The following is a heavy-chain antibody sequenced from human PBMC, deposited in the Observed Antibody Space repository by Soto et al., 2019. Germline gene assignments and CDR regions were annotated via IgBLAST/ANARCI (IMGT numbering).Heavy chain of an antibody. V-gene: IGHV3-64*01. CDR1: GFTFSSYA. Sequence: GGSLRLSCAASGFTFSSYAMHWVRQAPGKGLEYVSAISSNGGSTYYANSVKGRFTISRDNSKNTLYLQMGSLRAEDMAVYYCARGVAMVFGVVIQWRTLDYWGQGTLVTVSS. D-gene: IGHD3-3*01. CDR2: ISSNGGST. CDR3: ARGVAMVFGVVIQWRTLDY. J-gene: IGHJ4*02.